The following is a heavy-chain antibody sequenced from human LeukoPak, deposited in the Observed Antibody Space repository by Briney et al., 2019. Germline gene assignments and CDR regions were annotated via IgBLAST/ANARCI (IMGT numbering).Heavy chain of an antibody. CDR2: IYSGGST. V-gene: IGHV3-66*02. CDR1: GFTVSCNY. D-gene: IGHD3-10*01. Sequence: GGSLRLSCAASGFTVSCNYMSWVRQAPGKGLEWVSVIYSGGSTYYADSVKGRFTISRDNSKNTLYLQMNSLRAEDTAVYYCATTPGSWFGNWFDPSRQGTLVTVSS. J-gene: IGHJ5*02. CDR3: ATTPGSWFGNWFDP.